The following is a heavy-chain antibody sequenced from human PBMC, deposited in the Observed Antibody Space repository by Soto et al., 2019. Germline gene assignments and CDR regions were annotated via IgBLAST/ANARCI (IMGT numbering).Heavy chain of an antibody. CDR2: ISYSGST. CDR3: ARASPYGDYALDY. Sequence: SETLSLTCTVSGGSISSYYWIWIRQPPGKGLEWIGYISYSGSTNYNPSLKSRPTISVDTSKNQFSLKLRSVTAADPAVYYCARASPYGDYALDYWGQGTLVTVSS. J-gene: IGHJ4*02. CDR1: GGSISSYY. V-gene: IGHV4-59*01. D-gene: IGHD4-17*01.